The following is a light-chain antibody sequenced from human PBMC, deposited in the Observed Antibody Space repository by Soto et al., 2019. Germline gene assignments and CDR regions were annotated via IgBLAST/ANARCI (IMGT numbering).Light chain of an antibody. CDR2: KAS. CDR3: QQSYDMPWT. V-gene: IGKV1-5*03. Sequence: DIQMNESPSTLSASVGDRVTITCRASQSISSWLAWYQQKPGKAAKLLIYKASSLESGVPSRFSGSGSGTEFTLTISSLQPDEFATYYCQQSYDMPWTVGQGTKVDIK. J-gene: IGKJ1*01. CDR1: QSISSW.